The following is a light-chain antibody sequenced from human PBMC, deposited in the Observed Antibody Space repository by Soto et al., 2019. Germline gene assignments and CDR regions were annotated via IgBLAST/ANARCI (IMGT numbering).Light chain of an antibody. CDR2: VAS. V-gene: IGKV3-20*01. Sequence: EIVLTQSPGTLSLSPGERASLSCRASQSVTSSYLAWYQQKPGQAPRLLIYVASNRATGSPDRFSGSGSGTDFTFTINGLEPEDFAVYYCQQYGSSPWTFGQGTKVEIK. J-gene: IGKJ1*01. CDR1: QSVTSSY. CDR3: QQYGSSPWT.